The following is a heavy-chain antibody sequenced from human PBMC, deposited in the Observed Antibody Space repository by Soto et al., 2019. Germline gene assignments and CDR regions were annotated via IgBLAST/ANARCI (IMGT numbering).Heavy chain of an antibody. J-gene: IGHJ6*02. CDR3: ARGLRNYYGVDV. CDR1: GFTFSTYW. V-gene: IGHV3-74*01. Sequence: EVQLVESGGGLLQPGGSLRLSCTASGFTFSTYWMHWVRQAPGKGLVWASRINGDGSTTAYADSVKGRFTISRDNAKNTLFLQVNSLRDEDTAVYYCARGLRNYYGVDVWGQGTTVTVSS. CDR2: INGDGSTT.